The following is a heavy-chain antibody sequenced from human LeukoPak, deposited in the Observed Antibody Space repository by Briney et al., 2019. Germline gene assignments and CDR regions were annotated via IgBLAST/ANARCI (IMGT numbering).Heavy chain of an antibody. V-gene: IGHV3-23*01. CDR2: ISGSGGST. J-gene: IGHJ4*02. Sequence: SGESLRLSCAASGFTFSSYAMSWVRQAPGKGLEWVSAISGSGGSTYYADSVKGRFTISRDNSKNTLYLQMNSLRAEDTAVYYCAKDRGGYYGSGAFQFDYWGQGTLVTVSS. CDR1: GFTFSSYA. D-gene: IGHD3-10*01. CDR3: AKDRGGYYGSGAFQFDY.